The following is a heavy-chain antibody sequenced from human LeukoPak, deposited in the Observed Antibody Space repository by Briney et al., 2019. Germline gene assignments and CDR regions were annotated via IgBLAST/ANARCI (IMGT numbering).Heavy chain of an antibody. Sequence: SETLSLTCTVSGGSISSSSYYWGWIRQPPGKGLEWIGSIYHSGSTYYNPSLKSRVTISVDTSKNQFSLKLSSVTAADTAVYYCARDGEQWLVHFDYWGQGTLVTVSS. V-gene: IGHV4-39*07. CDR3: ARDGEQWLVHFDY. CDR2: IYHSGST. D-gene: IGHD6-19*01. CDR1: GGSISSSSYY. J-gene: IGHJ4*02.